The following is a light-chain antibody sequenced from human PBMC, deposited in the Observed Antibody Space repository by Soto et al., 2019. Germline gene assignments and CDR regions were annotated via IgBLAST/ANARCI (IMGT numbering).Light chain of an antibody. CDR1: QAVNTR. Sequence: EIVLTQSPATLSSFPGDRVTLSCRASQAVNTRLAWYQHRPGQAPRLLIYLASNRAAGVPARFSGSGSGTDFTLTISSLQSEDFAVYYCQQYDKWPLTFGGGTKVDIK. CDR3: QQYDKWPLT. CDR2: LAS. V-gene: IGKV3D-15*01. J-gene: IGKJ4*01.